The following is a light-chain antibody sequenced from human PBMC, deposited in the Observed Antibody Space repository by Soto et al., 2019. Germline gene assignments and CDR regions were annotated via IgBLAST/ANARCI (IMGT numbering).Light chain of an antibody. CDR1: QSVSSY. CDR3: QQRSNWLLT. CDR2: DAS. J-gene: IGKJ4*01. Sequence: EIVLTQSPATLSLSPGERATLSCRASQSVSSYLAWYQQKPGQAPRLLIYDASNRATGIPARFSGIGSGTDFTLTISSLEPENLAVYYCQQRSNWLLTLGGGTRGNIK. V-gene: IGKV3-11*01.